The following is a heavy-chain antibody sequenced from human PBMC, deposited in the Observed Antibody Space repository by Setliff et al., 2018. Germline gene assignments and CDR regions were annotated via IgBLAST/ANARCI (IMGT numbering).Heavy chain of an antibody. J-gene: IGHJ3*01. CDR3: AREVGTSTSSDAFDV. CDR2: IYHSGSA. D-gene: IGHD1-26*01. V-gene: IGHV4-30-4*08. Sequence: KPSETLSLTCTVSGDSISSGDYFWSWIRQPPGKGLEWIAYIYHSGSAYYNPSLKSRGTMSVDTSKNQFSLHLTSVTAADTAVYYCAREVGTSTSSDAFDVWGQGMMVT. CDR1: GDSISSGDYF.